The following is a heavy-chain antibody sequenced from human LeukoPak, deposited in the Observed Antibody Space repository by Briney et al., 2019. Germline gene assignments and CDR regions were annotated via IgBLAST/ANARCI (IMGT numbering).Heavy chain of an antibody. CDR3: ARKNYGSNRWFDP. CDR1: RYTFTSHD. V-gene: IGHV1-8*01. J-gene: IGHJ5*02. D-gene: IGHD4/OR15-4a*01. CDR2: MNPNSGNT. Sequence: ASVKVSCKASRYTFTSHDINWVRQATGQGLEWMGWMNPNSGNTGYALKFQGRVTMTRNTSISTAYMELSSLRSEDTAVYYCARKNYGSNRWFDPWGQGTLVTVSS.